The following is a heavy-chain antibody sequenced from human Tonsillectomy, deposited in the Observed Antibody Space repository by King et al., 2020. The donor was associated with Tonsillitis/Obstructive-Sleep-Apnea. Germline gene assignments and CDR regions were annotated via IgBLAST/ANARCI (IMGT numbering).Heavy chain of an antibody. Sequence: VQLQQSGPGLVKPSQTLSLTCAISGDIVSTDTAAWDWIRQSPSRGLEWLGRTYYRSKWYNDYAVSVKSRITINPDTSKNQFSLHLKSVTPEDTAVYYCSRDYSSSSGAWYFDLWGRGTLVTVSS. CDR1: GDIVSTDTAA. J-gene: IGHJ2*01. D-gene: IGHD6-6*01. V-gene: IGHV6-1*01. CDR3: SRDYSSSSGAWYFDL. CDR2: TYYRSKWYN.